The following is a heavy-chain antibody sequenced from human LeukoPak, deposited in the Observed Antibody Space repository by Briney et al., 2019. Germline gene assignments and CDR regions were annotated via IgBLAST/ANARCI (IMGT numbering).Heavy chain of an antibody. V-gene: IGHV4-61*02. J-gene: IGHJ3*02. D-gene: IGHD1-26*01. CDR3: ASAYSVGATKWFGAFDI. CDR2: IYTSGST. Sequence: SQTLSLTCTVSGGSISSGSYYWSWIRQPAGKGLEWIGRIYTSGSTNYNPSLKSRVTIPVDTSKNQFSLKLSSVTAADTAVYYCASAYSVGATKWFGAFDIWGQGTMVTVSS. CDR1: GGSISSGSYY.